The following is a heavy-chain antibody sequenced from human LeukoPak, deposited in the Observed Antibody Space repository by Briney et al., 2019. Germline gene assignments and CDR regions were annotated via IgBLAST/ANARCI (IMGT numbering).Heavy chain of an antibody. V-gene: IGHV1-69*13. D-gene: IGHD2-2*02. CDR1: GGTFSSYA. CDR3: ARVSRYCSSTSCYTDYYYYYMVV. J-gene: IGHJ6*03. CDR2: IIPIFGTA. Sequence: SVKVSCKASGGTFSSYAISWVRQAPGQGLEWMGGIIPIFGTANYAQKFQGRVTITADESTSTAYMELSSLRSEDTAVYYCARVSRYCSSTSCYTDYYYYYMVVWGKGTTVTVSS.